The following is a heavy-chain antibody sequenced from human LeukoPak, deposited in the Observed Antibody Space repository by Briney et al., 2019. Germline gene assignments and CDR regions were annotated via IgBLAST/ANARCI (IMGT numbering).Heavy chain of an antibody. Sequence: ASVKVSCKASGGTFSSYAISWVRQAPGQGLEWMGGIIPIFGTANYAQKFQGRVTITADESTSTAYMELSSLRSEDTAVYYCARGALIYSWGGSAPGSPPGAQGPLSPVS. J-gene: IGHJ4*02. D-gene: IGHD6-19*01. CDR2: IIPIFGTA. CDR3: ARGALIYSWGGSAPGSPP. V-gene: IGHV1-69*13. CDR1: GGTFSSYA.